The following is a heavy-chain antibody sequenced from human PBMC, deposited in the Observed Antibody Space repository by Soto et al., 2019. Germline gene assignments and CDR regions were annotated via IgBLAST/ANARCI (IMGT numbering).Heavy chain of an antibody. V-gene: IGHV1-69*12. Sequence: QVQLVQSGAEVKKPGSSVKVSCKASGGTFSSYAISWVRQAPGQGLEWMGGIIPIFGTANYAQKFQGRVTITADESTSTAYMELSRLRSEDTAVYYCAIPGQQRVKNAFDIWGQGTMVTVSS. CDR2: IIPIFGTA. J-gene: IGHJ3*02. CDR1: GGTFSSYA. D-gene: IGHD6-13*01. CDR3: AIPGQQRVKNAFDI.